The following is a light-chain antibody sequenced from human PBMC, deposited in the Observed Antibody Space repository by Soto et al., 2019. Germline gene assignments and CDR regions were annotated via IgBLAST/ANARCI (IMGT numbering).Light chain of an antibody. CDR2: GAS. CDR1: ENVDTN. V-gene: IGKV3-15*01. CDR3: QQCHRWPRIT. J-gene: IGKJ5*01. Sequence: EIVMTQSPATLSVSPGEGATPSCRASENVDTNLAWYQHKPGQAPRLLIYGASTRAAGVPARFSGSGSGTEFTLTISSLESEDVAVYYCQQCHRWPRITFGPGTRLEIK.